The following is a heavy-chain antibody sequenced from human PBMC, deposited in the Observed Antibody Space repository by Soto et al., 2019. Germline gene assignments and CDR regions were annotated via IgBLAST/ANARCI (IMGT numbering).Heavy chain of an antibody. J-gene: IGHJ6*02. CDR2: IIHIVGTG. CDR3: ARDLRAAGRPGMDV. D-gene: IGHD6-13*01. Sequence: QVQLVQSGAEVKKPGSSVKVSCKASGGSFSSYAISWVRQAPGQGLEWMGGIIHIVGTGNYAQNFQGRVTITAVESTITDYMELSSLRSVDTAMYYCARDLRAAGRPGMDVWGQGTTVTGSS. V-gene: IGHV1-69*01. CDR1: GGSFSSYA.